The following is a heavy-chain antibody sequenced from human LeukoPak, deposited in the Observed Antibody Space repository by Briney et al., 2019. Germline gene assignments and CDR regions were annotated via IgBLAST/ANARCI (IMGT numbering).Heavy chain of an antibody. J-gene: IGHJ6*03. CDR1: GGSISSYY. CDR2: IYYSGST. V-gene: IGHV4-59*01. D-gene: IGHD6-19*01. Sequence: SETLSLTCTVSGGSISSYYWSWIRQPPGKGLEWIGYIYYSGSTNYNPSLKSRVTISVDTSKNQFSLKLSSVTAADTAVYYCARAVGGWYYYYYYYYMDVWGKGTTVTVSS. CDR3: ARAVGGWYYYYYYYYMDV.